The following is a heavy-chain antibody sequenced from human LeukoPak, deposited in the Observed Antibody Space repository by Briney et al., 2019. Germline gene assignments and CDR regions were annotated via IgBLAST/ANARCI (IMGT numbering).Heavy chain of an antibody. CDR3: ARLPYCFDY. Sequence: GGSLRLSCAASGFTFNSYSMNWVRQAPGKGLEWVSYITSSSSTVYYADSVKGRFTISRDNAKNSLYLQMNSLRDDDTAVYYCARLPYCFDYWGQGTLVTVSS. V-gene: IGHV3-48*02. CDR1: GFTFNSYS. CDR2: ITSSSSTV. J-gene: IGHJ4*02.